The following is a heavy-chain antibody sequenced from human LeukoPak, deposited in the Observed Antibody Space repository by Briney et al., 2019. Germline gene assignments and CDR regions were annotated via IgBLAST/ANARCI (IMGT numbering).Heavy chain of an antibody. V-gene: IGHV3-33*03. CDR2: IGNTET. Sequence: PGGSLRLSCAASGFTFSSYGMHWVRQAPGKGLEWVATIGNTETINADSVTGRCTISRDNSKNTVNLQMNRVKVEDTTIYYCAKDWIQFNRLFYCFDSWGKGTLVTVSS. J-gene: IGHJ4*02. CDR1: GFTFSSYG. D-gene: IGHD5-18*01. CDR3: AKDWIQFNRLFYCFDS.